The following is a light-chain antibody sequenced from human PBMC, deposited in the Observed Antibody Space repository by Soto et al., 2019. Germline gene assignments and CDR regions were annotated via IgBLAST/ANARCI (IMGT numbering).Light chain of an antibody. CDR3: CSYAGTYTVA. V-gene: IGLV2-11*01. CDR1: SSDVGDYNY. J-gene: IGLJ2*01. Sequence: QSALTQPRSVSGSPGQSVTISCTGTSSDVGDYNYVSWYQQHPGKAPKFIIYEVSKRPSGVPDRFSGSKSGNTASLTISGLQAEDEAHYYCCSYAGTYTVAFGGGTKVTVL. CDR2: EVS.